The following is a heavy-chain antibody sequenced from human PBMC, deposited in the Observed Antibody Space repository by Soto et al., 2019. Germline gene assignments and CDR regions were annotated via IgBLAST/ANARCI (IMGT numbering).Heavy chain of an antibody. CDR2: ISGSGGST. Sequence: GGSLRLSCAASGFTFSSYAMSWVRQAPGKGLEWVSAISGSGGSTYYADSVKGRFTISRDNSKNTLYLQMNSLRAEDTAVYYCAKVLRIAVTNYDAFDIWGQGTMVTVSS. D-gene: IGHD6-19*01. J-gene: IGHJ3*02. CDR3: AKVLRIAVTNYDAFDI. V-gene: IGHV3-23*01. CDR1: GFTFSSYA.